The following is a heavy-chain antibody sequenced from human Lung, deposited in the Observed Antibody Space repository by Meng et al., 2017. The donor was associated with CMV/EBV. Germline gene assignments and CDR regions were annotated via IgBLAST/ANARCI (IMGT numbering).Heavy chain of an antibody. V-gene: IGHV4-34*01. CDR2: INHSGST. CDR3: ARSRDPFWSGYYIGPLPGGMDV. Sequence: SXTXSLXCAVYGGXFSGYNWTWIRQPPGKGLEWIGEINHSGSTNSTPSLKGRVTKSLDTSKNQFSLNLRSVTAADTAVYYSARSRDPFWSGYYIGPLPGGMDVXGQGXTVTVSS. CDR1: GGXFSGYN. J-gene: IGHJ6*02. D-gene: IGHD3-3*01.